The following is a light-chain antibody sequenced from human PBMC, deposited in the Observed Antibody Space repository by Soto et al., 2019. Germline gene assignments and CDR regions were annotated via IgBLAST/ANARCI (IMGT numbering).Light chain of an antibody. J-gene: IGKJ1*01. CDR3: QQSYSSPWT. CDR2: AAS. V-gene: IGKV1-39*01. CDR1: QSISSY. Sequence: DIQMTQSPSSLSASVGDRVTITCRASQSISSYLNWYQQKPGKAPKLLIYAASSLQSGVTSRFSGSGSGTDFTLTISSVQPEDFATYYCQQSYSSPWTFGQGTKVEIK.